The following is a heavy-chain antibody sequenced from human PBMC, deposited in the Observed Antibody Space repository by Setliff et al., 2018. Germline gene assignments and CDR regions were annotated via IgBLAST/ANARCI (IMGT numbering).Heavy chain of an antibody. J-gene: IGHJ4*02. Sequence: GGSLRLSCATSGFTFSHYGMHWVRQAPGKGLEWVAIIWYDGSNKYYADSVKGRFTISRDSSTNTVYLQMNSLRGDDTAVYYCARNNGNYIFDSWGQGTLVTVSS. D-gene: IGHD1-1*01. CDR1: GFTFSHYG. CDR3: ARNNGNYIFDS. V-gene: IGHV3-33*01. CDR2: IWYDGSNK.